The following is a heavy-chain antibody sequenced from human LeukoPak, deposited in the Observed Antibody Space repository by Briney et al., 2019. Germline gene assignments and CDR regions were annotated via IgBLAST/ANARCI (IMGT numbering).Heavy chain of an antibody. V-gene: IGHV4-34*01. J-gene: IGHJ6*02. D-gene: IGHD2-2*01. CDR2: INHSGST. Sequence: PGGSLRLSCTDSGFTFSSHDMNWIRQPPGKGLEWIGEINHSGSTNYNPSLKSRVTISVDTTKNQFSLKLSSVTAADTAVYYCARGRRPRLVVPRYGMDVWGQGTTVTASS. CDR3: ARGRRPRLVVPRYGMDV. CDR1: GFTFSSHD.